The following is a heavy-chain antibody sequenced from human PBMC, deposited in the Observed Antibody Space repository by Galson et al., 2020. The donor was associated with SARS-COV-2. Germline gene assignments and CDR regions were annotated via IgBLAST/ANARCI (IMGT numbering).Heavy chain of an antibody. CDR2: IHSSGST. D-gene: IGHD2-21*02. CDR1: GASFRGYY. J-gene: IGHJ4*02. Sequence: SETLSLTCAVYGASFRGYYWSWIRHPPGKGLEWNGEIHSSGSTNYNKSLKTRVNITVDTSKNHFSLKLSSVTAADTAVYYCARDEHFFLVVTATRMFYFDFWGRGTLASVSS. V-gene: IGHV4-34*01. CDR3: ARDEHFFLVVTATRMFYFDF.